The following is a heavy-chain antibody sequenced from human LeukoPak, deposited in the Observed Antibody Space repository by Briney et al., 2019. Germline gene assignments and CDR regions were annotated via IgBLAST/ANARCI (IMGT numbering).Heavy chain of an antibody. CDR3: ARVWNQYFDY. V-gene: IGHV3-7*01. D-gene: IGHD1-14*01. CDR1: GFTFSSYW. Sequence: GGSLRLSCVASGFTFSSYWMSWVRQAPGKGLEWVANIKQDGSENYFVDAVKGRFTISRDNGKNSLYLQMNSLRAEDTAVYYCARVWNQYFDYWGQGTLVTVSS. J-gene: IGHJ4*02. CDR2: IKQDGSEN.